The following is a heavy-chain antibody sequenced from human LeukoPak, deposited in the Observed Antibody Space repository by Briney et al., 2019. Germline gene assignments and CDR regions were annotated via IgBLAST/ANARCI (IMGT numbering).Heavy chain of an antibody. CDR2: ISTSSTYI. V-gene: IGHV3-21*01. CDR3: ARHDTYYGAGSQFDY. J-gene: IGHJ4*01. Sequence: PGGSLRLSCAASGFTFSSYSMNWVRQAPGKGLEWVSSISTSSTYIYYADSVKGRFTISRDNAKNSLYLQMTSLRAEDTAVYYCARHDTYYGAGSQFDYWGQGTLVTVSS. CDR1: GFTFSSYS. D-gene: IGHD3-10*01.